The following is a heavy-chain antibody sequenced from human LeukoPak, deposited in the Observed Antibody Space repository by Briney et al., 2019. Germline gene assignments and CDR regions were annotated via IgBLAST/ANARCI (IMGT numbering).Heavy chain of an antibody. Sequence: PSETLSLTCSVSDDSISSSSYYWGWIRQSPGKGLEWIGSMYNGGRTYYNPSLKSRVTISVDMSKNQFSLKVNSVTAADTAVYYCARRRIVTNSDYYFDYWGQGTLVTVSS. CDR3: ARRRIVTNSDYYFDY. CDR1: DDSISSSSYY. J-gene: IGHJ4*02. D-gene: IGHD3-22*01. V-gene: IGHV4-39*01. CDR2: MYNGGRT.